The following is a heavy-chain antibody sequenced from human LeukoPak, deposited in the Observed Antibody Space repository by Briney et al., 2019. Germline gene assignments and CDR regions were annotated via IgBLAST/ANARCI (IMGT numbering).Heavy chain of an antibody. D-gene: IGHD3-10*01. CDR3: ARGGSNVLQWLSGY. Sequence: GGSLRLSCAASGFTFNNFWMSWVRQTPGKGLEWMANIKQDGSEKYYVDSVRGRFTISRDNAKNSLYLQMNSLRAEDTAVYYCARGGSNVLQWLSGYWGQGTLVTVSS. CDR1: GFTFNNFW. J-gene: IGHJ4*02. CDR2: IKQDGSEK. V-gene: IGHV3-7*01.